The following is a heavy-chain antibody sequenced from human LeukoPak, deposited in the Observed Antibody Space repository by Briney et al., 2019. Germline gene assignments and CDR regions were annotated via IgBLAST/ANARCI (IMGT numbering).Heavy chain of an antibody. J-gene: IGHJ3*02. D-gene: IGHD1-26*01. V-gene: IGHV3-23*01. CDR2: ISGGDGTT. CDR3: ARDRSWGSSGSFDI. CDR1: GFTFSSYA. Sequence: GGSLRLSCAASGFTFSSYAMTWVRQAPGKGLEWLSGISGGDGTTDYADSVKGRFTISRDNSKNTLYLQMNSLRAEDTAVYYCARDRSWGSSGSFDIWGQGTMVTVSS.